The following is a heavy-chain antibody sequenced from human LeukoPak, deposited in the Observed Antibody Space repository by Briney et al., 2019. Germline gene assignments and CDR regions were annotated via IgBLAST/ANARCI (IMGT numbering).Heavy chain of an antibody. CDR1: GFTFSNYA. CDR3: ARTVTTGVGGH. J-gene: IGHJ4*02. V-gene: IGHV3-53*01. D-gene: IGHD4-17*01. Sequence: GGSLRLSCAASGFTFSNYAMSWVRQAPGKGLEWVSVIHSGGSTYYADSVKGRFTISRDNSKNTLYLQMNSLRAEDTAVYYCARTVTTGVGGHWGQGTLVTVSS. CDR2: IHSGGST.